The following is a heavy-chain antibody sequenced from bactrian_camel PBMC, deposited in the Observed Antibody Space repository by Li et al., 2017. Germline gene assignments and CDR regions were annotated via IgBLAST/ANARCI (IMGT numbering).Heavy chain of an antibody. Sequence: VQLVESGGGSVQAGGSLRLSCKTSRYTMTTFCMAWFRQAPGKEREGVAVIHGSTDTTYYADSVKGRFTISRDNDKEMVYLRMTNLEPEDTAMYHCAYDPGASRCNDDAWTALTLGIFWGQGTQVTVS. J-gene: IGHJ4*01. CDR1: RYTMTTFC. CDR2: IHGSTDTT. V-gene: IGHV3S63*01. D-gene: IGHD8*01. CDR3: AYDPGASRCNDDAWTALTLGIF.